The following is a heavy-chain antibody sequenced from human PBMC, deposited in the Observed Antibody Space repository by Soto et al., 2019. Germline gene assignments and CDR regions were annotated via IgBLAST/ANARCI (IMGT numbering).Heavy chain of an antibody. V-gene: IGHV3-49*03. CDR1: GFTFGDYA. CDR2: IRSKAYGGTT. J-gene: IGHJ6*02. D-gene: IGHD3-3*01. CDR3: TREQTDYDFWSGYYDIYYGMDV. Sequence: GGSLRLSCTASGFTFGDYAMSWFRQAPGKGLEWVGFIRSKAYGGTTEYAASVKGRFTISRDDSKSIAYLQMNSLKTEDTAVYYCTREQTDYDFWSGYYDIYYGMDVWGQGTTVTVSS.